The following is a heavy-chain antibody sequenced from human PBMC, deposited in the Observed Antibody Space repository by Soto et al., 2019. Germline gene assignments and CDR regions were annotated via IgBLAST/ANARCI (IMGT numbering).Heavy chain of an antibody. J-gene: IGHJ4*02. CDR3: ATSSGGPDYY. Sequence: GSLRLSCAASGFTLSSYWMHWVRQAPGKGLVWVSCSNSDGSVTRYADSVKGRFTISRDNAKNTLYLQMNSLRVEDTAVYYCATSSGGPDYYWGQRILVTVSS. CDR1: GFTLSSYW. V-gene: IGHV3-74*01. CDR2: SNSDGSVT. D-gene: IGHD5-12*01.